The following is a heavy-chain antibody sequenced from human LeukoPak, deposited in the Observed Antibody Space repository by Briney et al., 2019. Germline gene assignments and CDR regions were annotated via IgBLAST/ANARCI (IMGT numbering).Heavy chain of an antibody. CDR2: IRYDGSNK. CDR1: GFTFSSYG. D-gene: IGHD3-3*01. Sequence: PGGSLRLSCAASGFTFSSYGMHWVRQAPGKGLEWVAFIRYDGSNKYYADSVKGRSTISRDNSKNTLYLQMNSLRAEDTAVYYCAKDRLRSFGVVIWDDAFDIWGQGTMVTVSS. J-gene: IGHJ3*02. V-gene: IGHV3-30*02. CDR3: AKDRLRSFGVVIWDDAFDI.